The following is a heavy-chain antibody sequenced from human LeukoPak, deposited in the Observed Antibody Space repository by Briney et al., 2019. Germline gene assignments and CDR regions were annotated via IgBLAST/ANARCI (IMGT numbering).Heavy chain of an antibody. CDR3: ARGPSGYHNT. Sequence: TGGSLRLSCAASGFTFSDYGMQWVRQAPGKGLEWVAFIRADGTNKHYADSVKGRFTISRDNSKNTLYLQMNSLRAEDTAVYYCARGPSGYHNTGGQGTLVTVSS. D-gene: IGHD5-12*01. CDR2: IRADGTNK. J-gene: IGHJ4*02. CDR1: GFTFSDYG. V-gene: IGHV3-30*02.